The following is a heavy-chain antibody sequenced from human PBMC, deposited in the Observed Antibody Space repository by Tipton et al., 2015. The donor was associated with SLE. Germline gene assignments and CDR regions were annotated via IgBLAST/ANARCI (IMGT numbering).Heavy chain of an antibody. V-gene: IGHV3-30-3*01. D-gene: IGHD1-7*01. CDR1: GFTFSSCT. CDR3: ARDRTGTTENNYYYMDV. CDR2: ISYDGSNK. J-gene: IGHJ6*03. Sequence: SLRLSCAASGFTFSSCTMNWVRQAPGKGLEWVAVISYDGSNKYYADSVKGRFTISRDNSKNTLYLQMNSLRAEDTAVYYCARDRTGTTENNYYYMDVWGKGTTVTVS.